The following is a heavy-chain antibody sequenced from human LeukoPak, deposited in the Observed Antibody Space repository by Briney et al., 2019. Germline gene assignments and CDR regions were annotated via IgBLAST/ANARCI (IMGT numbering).Heavy chain of an antibody. V-gene: IGHV5-51*01. D-gene: IGHD5-24*01. J-gene: IGHJ3*02. CDR2: IYPVDSDT. Sequence: GESLQIYCKGSRYSFTSYWTGCARHMHGKGREWMGFIYPVDSDTRYTPSFQGQATIPSDKTISTACLQCSSPTGSDTAMYYCARPGDGYNSVAFDIWGQGTMVTVSS. CDR3: ARPGDGYNSVAFDI. CDR1: RYSFTSYW.